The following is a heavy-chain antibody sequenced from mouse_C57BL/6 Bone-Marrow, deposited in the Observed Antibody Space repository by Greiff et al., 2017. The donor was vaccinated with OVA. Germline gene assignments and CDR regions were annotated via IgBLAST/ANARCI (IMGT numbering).Heavy chain of an antibody. Sequence: VKLQESGAELMKPGASVKLSCKATGYTFTGYWIEWVKQRPGHGLEWIGEILPGRGSTNYNEKFKGKATFTADTSSNTAYMQLSSLTTEDSAIYYCARSAYYYGSSPFAYWGQGTLVTVSA. CDR2: ILPGRGST. CDR3: ARSAYYYGSSPFAY. J-gene: IGHJ3*01. V-gene: IGHV1-9*01. D-gene: IGHD1-1*01. CDR1: GYTFTGYW.